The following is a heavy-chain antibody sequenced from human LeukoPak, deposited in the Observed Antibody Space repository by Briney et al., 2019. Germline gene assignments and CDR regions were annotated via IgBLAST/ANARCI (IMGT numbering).Heavy chain of an antibody. CDR3: ARGPYSYDSSGAFDI. CDR2: ISSSGST. CDR1: GDSISSGDYY. V-gene: IGHV4-61*02. D-gene: IGHD3-22*01. Sequence: TLSLTCTVSGDSISSGDYYWSWIRQLAGKGLEWIGRISSSGSTNYNPSLKSRVTISVDTSKNQFSLKLSSVTAADTAVYFCARGPYSYDSSGAFDIWGQGTMVTVSS. J-gene: IGHJ3*02.